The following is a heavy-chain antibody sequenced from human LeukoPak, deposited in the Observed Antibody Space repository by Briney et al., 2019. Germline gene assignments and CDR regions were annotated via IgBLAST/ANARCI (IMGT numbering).Heavy chain of an antibody. Sequence: SGGSLRLSCAAYGFIFSTYAMHWVRQAPGKGLEWVAILSSDGSTKYYADSVRGRFTISRDNSRKTVYLQMNSLRPEDTAVYYCARAGDSSGSPNYYYYGKDVWGQGTTVTVSS. CDR3: ARAGDSSGSPNYYYYGKDV. V-gene: IGHV3-30-3*01. D-gene: IGHD6-19*01. CDR2: LSSDGSTK. CDR1: GFIFSTYA. J-gene: IGHJ6*02.